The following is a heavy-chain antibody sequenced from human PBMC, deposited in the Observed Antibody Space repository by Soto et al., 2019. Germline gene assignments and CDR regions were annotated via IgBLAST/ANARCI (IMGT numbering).Heavy chain of an antibody. V-gene: IGHV3-30-3*01. D-gene: IGHD4-17*01. J-gene: IGHJ4*02. Sequence: GGSLRLSCAASGFTFSSYAMHWVRQAPGKGLEWVAVISYDGSNKYYADSVKGRFTISRDNSKNTLYLQMNSLRAEDTAVCYCAREGRHGDYGTTYYFDYWGQGTLVTVSS. CDR2: ISYDGSNK. CDR1: GFTFSSYA. CDR3: AREGRHGDYGTTYYFDY.